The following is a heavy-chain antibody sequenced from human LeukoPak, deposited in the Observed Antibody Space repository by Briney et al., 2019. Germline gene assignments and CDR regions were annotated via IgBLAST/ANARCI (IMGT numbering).Heavy chain of an antibody. J-gene: IGHJ6*03. D-gene: IGHD3-9*01. CDR2: MNPNSGNT. Sequence: ASVKVSCKASGYTFTSYDINWVRQATGQGLEWMGWMNPNSGNTGYAQKFQGRVTMTRNTSISTAYMELSSLRSEDTAVYYCARGTGHHYYYYMDVWGKGTTVTVSS. CDR3: ARGTGHHYYYYMDV. V-gene: IGHV1-8*01. CDR1: GYTFTSYD.